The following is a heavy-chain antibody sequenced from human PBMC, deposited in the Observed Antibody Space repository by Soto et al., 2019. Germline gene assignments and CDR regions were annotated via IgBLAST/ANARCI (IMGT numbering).Heavy chain of an antibody. V-gene: IGHV3-23*01. CDR3: AKKGLGSLATYCNYGDCHYAFEL. Sequence: EVQLLESGGGLVQPGGSLRLSCAASGFTFTNYAMSWVRQAPGKGLEWVSTVSGGGDGTYYADSVKGRFSTSRDNSRITVYLQRDSLRAEDTAVYYCAKKGLGSLATYCNYGDCHYAFELWGQGTIVTVSS. CDR2: VSGGGDGT. D-gene: IGHD2-21*02. J-gene: IGHJ3*01. CDR1: GFTFTNYA.